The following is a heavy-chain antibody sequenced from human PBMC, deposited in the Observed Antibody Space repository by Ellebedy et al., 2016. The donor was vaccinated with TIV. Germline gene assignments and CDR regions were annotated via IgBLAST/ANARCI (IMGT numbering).Heavy chain of an antibody. CDR1: GFTFGSHW. V-gene: IGHV3-74*01. J-gene: IGHJ4*02. CDR2: IDGDGVT. Sequence: GESLKISCAASGFTFGSHWMHWVRQAPGEGLVWVARIDGDGVTSYADSVKGRFTISRDNTKNTLYLQMNSLRGEDTAMYYCGGVFDYWGQGTLVTVSS. CDR3: GGVFDY.